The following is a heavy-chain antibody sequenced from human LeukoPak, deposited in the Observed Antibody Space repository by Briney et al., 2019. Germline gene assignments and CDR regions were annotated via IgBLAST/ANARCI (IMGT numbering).Heavy chain of an antibody. CDR2: ISSSGSTI. CDR1: GFTFSSYE. Sequence: GGSLRLSCAASGFTFSSYEMNWVRQAPGKGLEWVPYISSSGSTIYYADSVKGRFTISRDNAKNSLYLQMNSLRAEDTAVYYCAREEIVPAAYFDYWGHGTLVTVSS. D-gene: IGHD2-2*01. CDR3: AREEIVPAAYFDY. J-gene: IGHJ4*01. V-gene: IGHV3-48*03.